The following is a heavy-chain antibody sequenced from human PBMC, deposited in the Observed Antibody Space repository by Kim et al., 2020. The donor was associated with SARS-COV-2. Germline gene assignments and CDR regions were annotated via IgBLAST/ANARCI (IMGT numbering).Heavy chain of an antibody. CDR3: ARDGGYPLGAFDI. J-gene: IGHJ3*02. Sequence: SETLSLTCTVSGASISSYDWSWIRQPPGKGLEWIGNINYRGITNYNPSLKSRVTISLDTSKNQFSLKLNSVTAADTAVYYCARDGGYPLGAFDIWGQGRMVTVSS. CDR1: GASISSYD. CDR2: INYRGIT. V-gene: IGHV4-59*01. D-gene: IGHD3-22*01.